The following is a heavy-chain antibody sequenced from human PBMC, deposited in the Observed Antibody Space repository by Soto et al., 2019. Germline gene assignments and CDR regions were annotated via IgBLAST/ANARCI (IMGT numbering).Heavy chain of an antibody. D-gene: IGHD1-26*01. V-gene: IGHV1-2*04. CDR2: VNPHSGAT. CDR3: ARPPNPWEPYAFHL. Sequence: QEQLVQSGAEVKKPGASVRVSCKASGYTFTAYYVHCLRPAPGQGLEWMVWVNPHSGATVIAQRFLGSFTLTTDTSINTAYMELTRLTYADTALYYCARPPNPWEPYAFHLWGHGTLVTVSS. CDR1: GYTFTAYY. J-gene: IGHJ3*01.